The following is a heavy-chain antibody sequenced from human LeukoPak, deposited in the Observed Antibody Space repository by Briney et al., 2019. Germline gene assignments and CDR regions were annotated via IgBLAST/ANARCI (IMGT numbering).Heavy chain of an antibody. V-gene: IGHV1-69*04. CDR3: ARPYYYDGYFDY. CDR2: IIPILGIA. J-gene: IGHJ4*02. Sequence: ASVKVSCKASGGTFSSYAISWVRQAPGQGLEWMGRIIPILGIANYAQKFQGRVTITADKSTSTAYMELSSLRSDDTAVYYCARPYYYDGYFDYWGQGTLVTVSS. D-gene: IGHD3-22*01. CDR1: GGTFSSYA.